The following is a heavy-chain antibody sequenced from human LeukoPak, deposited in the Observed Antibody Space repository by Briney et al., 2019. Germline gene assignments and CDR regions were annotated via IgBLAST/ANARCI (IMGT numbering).Heavy chain of an antibody. Sequence: PSETLSLTCAVSGGSLSGYYWNWLRQPPGKGLEWIGYVNAVGSTKYNPSLSSRLTISVDKSKNQFSLTLNSVTAADSGVYFCARRVPAASGGGFDYWGQGTLVAVSS. V-gene: IGHV4-4*08. CDR1: GGSLSGYY. CDR3: ARRVPAASGGGFDY. D-gene: IGHD2-2*01. J-gene: IGHJ4*02. CDR2: VNAVGST.